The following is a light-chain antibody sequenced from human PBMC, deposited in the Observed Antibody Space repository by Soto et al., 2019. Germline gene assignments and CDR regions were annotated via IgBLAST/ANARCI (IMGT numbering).Light chain of an antibody. CDR3: SSYRNGTLCV. Sequence: QSALTQPASVSGSPGQSVTISCTGTSSDVGGYIYVSWYQHHPGKAPKLMIFEVDNRPSGVSNRFSGSKSGNTASLTISGLQAEDEADYYCSSYRNGTLCVFGTGTKLTVL. CDR2: EVD. V-gene: IGLV2-14*01. CDR1: SSDVGGYIY. J-gene: IGLJ1*01.